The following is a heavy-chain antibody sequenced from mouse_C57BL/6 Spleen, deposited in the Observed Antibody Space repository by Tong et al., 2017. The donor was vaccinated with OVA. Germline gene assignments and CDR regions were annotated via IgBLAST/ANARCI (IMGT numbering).Heavy chain of an antibody. J-gene: IGHJ2*01. D-gene: IGHD2-4*01. Sequence: VQLQESGGGLVKPGGSLKLSCAASGFTFSSYAMSWVRQTPEKRLEWVATISDGGSYTYYPDNVKGRFTISRDNAKNNLYLQMSHLKSEDTAMYYCARHGDYDVYFDYWGQGTTLTVSS. CDR3: ARHGDYDVYFDY. V-gene: IGHV5-4*01. CDR1: GFTFSSYA. CDR2: ISDGGSYT.